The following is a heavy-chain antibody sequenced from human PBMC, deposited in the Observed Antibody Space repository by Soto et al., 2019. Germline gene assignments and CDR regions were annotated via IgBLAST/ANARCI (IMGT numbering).Heavy chain of an antibody. Sequence: GSLRLSCAASGFIFSNFAMYWVRRAPGKGLEWVSSIRQSGDRSSYADSAKGRFTMSRDNSKNTLYLQMNGLRLDDTAVYYCVTAVRTRLDNWGPGTLVTVSS. CDR2: IRQSGDRS. CDR1: GFIFSNFA. V-gene: IGHV3-23*01. D-gene: IGHD3-10*01. CDR3: VTAVRTRLDN. J-gene: IGHJ4*02.